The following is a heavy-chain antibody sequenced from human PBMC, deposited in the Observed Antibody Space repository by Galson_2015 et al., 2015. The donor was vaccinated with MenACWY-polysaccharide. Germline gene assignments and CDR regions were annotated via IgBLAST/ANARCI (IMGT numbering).Heavy chain of an antibody. Sequence: SVKVSCKASASTLRAYYLHWVRQAPGQGLEWMGWISPNNGATNYAQKFQGRVTMARDTTSSTVYMEMSWLRSDDTAIYYCGRVQYCNISSCRYDYYYGVDVWGQGTPVSVSS. V-gene: IGHV1-2*02. CDR3: GRVQYCNISSCRYDYYYGVDV. J-gene: IGHJ6*02. CDR1: ASTLRAYY. D-gene: IGHD3-16*02. CDR2: ISPNNGAT.